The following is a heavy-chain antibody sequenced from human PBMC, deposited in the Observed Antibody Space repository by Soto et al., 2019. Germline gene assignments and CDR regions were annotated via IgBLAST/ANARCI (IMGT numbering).Heavy chain of an antibody. Sequence: HPGGSLRLSCAASGFTFSSYAMHWVRQAPGKGLEWVAVISYDGSNKYYADSVKGRFTISRDNSKNTLYLQMNSLRAEDTAVYYCASDYCSSTSCSMDVWGQGTTVTVSS. CDR1: GFTFSSYA. CDR3: ASDYCSSTSCSMDV. V-gene: IGHV3-30-3*01. J-gene: IGHJ6*02. CDR2: ISYDGSNK. D-gene: IGHD2-2*01.